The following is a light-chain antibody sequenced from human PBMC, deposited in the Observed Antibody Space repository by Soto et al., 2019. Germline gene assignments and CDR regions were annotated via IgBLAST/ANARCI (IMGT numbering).Light chain of an antibody. CDR3: SSYTTGSTLYV. V-gene: IGLV2-14*01. J-gene: IGLJ1*01. Sequence: QSVLTQPASVSGSPGQSITISCTETSSDGGGYIYVSWYQQHTGKAPKLMIYDVTSRPSAVSYRFSGSKSGNTASLTIAELQAEDEADYHCSSYTTGSTLYVFGGGTKVTVL. CDR2: DVT. CDR1: SSDGGGYIY.